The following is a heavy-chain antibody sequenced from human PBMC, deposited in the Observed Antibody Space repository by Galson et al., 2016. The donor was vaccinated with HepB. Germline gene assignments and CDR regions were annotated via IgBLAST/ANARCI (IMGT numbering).Heavy chain of an antibody. CDR1: GFTFSSYY. CDR3: GKHGGFDS. CDR2: IYSSGNT. J-gene: IGHJ5*01. V-gene: IGHV3-53*01. D-gene: IGHD3-16*01. Sequence: SLRLSCAASGFTFSSYYMSWVRQAPGKGLEGVSVIYSSGNTYYGESVKDRFTISRDNSKNTLYLYMNSLRAGDTAVYYCGKHGGFDSWGQGALVTVSS.